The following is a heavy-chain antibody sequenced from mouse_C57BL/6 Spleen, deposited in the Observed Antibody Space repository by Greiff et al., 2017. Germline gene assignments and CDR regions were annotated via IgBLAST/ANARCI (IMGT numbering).Heavy chain of an antibody. CDR3: ARREYYGSSYVGWDY. CDR1: GFTFSDYG. D-gene: IGHD1-1*01. V-gene: IGHV5-17*01. J-gene: IGHJ2*01. CDR2: ISSGSSTI. Sequence: EVKLMESGGGLVKPGGSLKLSCAASGFTFSDYGMHWVRQAPEKGLEWVAYISSGSSTIYYADTVKGRFTISRDNAKNTLFLQMTSLRSEDTAMYYCARREYYGSSYVGWDYWGQGTTLTVSS.